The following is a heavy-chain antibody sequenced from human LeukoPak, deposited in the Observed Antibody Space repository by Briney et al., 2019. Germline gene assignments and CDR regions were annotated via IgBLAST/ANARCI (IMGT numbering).Heavy chain of an antibody. CDR2: IVPIFGTT. CDR3: ARGQEIVVVLGAFDL. J-gene: IGHJ3*01. D-gene: IGHD3-22*01. CDR1: GGTFSSYA. V-gene: IGHV1-69*05. Sequence: SVKVSCKASGGTFSSYAISWVRQAPGQGLEWMGRIVPIFGTTNYAQKFQGRVTITTDESSGTAYMELSSLRSEDTAVYYCARGQEIVVVLGAFDLWGQGTMVTVSS.